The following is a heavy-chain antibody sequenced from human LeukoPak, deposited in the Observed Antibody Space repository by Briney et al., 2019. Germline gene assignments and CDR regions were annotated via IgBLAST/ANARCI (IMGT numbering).Heavy chain of an antibody. CDR1: GGSFSGYY. CDR2: INHSGST. CDR3: ARSGPYYYDSSDDAFDI. Sequence: PSETLSLTCAVYGGSFSGYYWSWIRQPPGKGLEWIGEINHSGSTNYNPSLKSRVTISVDTSKNQFSLKLSSVTAADTAVYYCARSGPYYYDSSDDAFDIWGQGTMVNVSS. V-gene: IGHV4-34*01. J-gene: IGHJ3*02. D-gene: IGHD3-22*01.